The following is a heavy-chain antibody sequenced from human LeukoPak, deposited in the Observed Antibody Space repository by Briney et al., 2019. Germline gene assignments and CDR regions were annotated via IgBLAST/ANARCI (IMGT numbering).Heavy chain of an antibody. J-gene: IGHJ3*02. V-gene: IGHV4-59*08. D-gene: IGHD2-21*02. Sequence: SETLSLTCTVSGGSISSYYWSWIRQPPGKGLEWIGYIYYSGSTNYNPSLKSRVTISVDTSKNQFPLKLSSVTAADTAVYYCARSLVVVTAIYALDIWGQGTMVTVSS. CDR2: IYYSGST. CDR3: ARSLVVVTAIYALDI. CDR1: GGSISSYY.